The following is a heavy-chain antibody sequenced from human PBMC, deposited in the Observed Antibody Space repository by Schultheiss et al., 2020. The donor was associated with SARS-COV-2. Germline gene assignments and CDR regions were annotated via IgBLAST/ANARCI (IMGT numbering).Heavy chain of an antibody. J-gene: IGHJ6*03. CDR3: ARGAAGTDYYYYMDV. V-gene: IGHV4-59*01. CDR1: GGSFSGYY. D-gene: IGHD6-13*01. CDR2: IFYSGTT. Sequence: SQTLSLTCAVYGGSFSGYYWTWIRQPPGKGLEWIGYIFYSGTTNYNPSLKGRVTISVDTSKNQFSLKLSSVTAADTAVYSCARGAAGTDYYYYMDVWGKGTTVTVSS.